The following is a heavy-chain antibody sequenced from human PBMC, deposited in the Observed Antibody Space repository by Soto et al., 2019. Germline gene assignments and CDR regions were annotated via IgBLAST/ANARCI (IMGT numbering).Heavy chain of an antibody. D-gene: IGHD1-26*01. CDR3: ARYSGSYYGPHWFDP. V-gene: IGHV4-31*03. CDR2: IYYSGST. CDR1: GGSISSGGYY. Sequence: SQTLSLTCTVSGGSISSGGYYWSWIRQHPGKGLEWIGYIYYSGSTYYNPSLKSRVTISVDTSKNQFSLKLSSVTAADTAVYYCARYSGSYYGPHWFDPLGQGTLVTVSS. J-gene: IGHJ5*02.